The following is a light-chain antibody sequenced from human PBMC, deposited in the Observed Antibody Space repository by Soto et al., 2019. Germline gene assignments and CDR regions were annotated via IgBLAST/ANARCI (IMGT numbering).Light chain of an antibody. CDR2: DAS. CDR1: QSVSSY. CDR3: QQRSNWPPWT. Sequence: EILLTQSPATLSLSPGERATLSCRASQSVSSYLAWCQQKPGQAPRVLIYDASNRATGIPARFSGSGSGTDFTLTISSLEPEDFAVYYCQQRSNWPPWTFGQGTKVDIK. V-gene: IGKV3-11*01. J-gene: IGKJ1*01.